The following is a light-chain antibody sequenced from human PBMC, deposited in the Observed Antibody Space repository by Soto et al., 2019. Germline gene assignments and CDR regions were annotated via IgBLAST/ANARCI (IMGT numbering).Light chain of an antibody. J-gene: IGKJ1*01. CDR3: LQYNSYPWT. CDR2: AAS. Sequence: DIQMTQSPSSLSASVEDRVTITFRASQAIRNALGWYQQQPGKAPKRLINAASNLQTGVPSRFSGSGSETEFTLTISSLQPEDIATYYCLQYNSYPWTFGQGTKVDIK. V-gene: IGKV1-17*01. CDR1: QAIRNA.